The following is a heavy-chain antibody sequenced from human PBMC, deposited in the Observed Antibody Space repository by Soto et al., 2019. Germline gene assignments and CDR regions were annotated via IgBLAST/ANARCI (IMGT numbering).Heavy chain of an antibody. V-gene: IGHV4-4*08. D-gene: IGHD3-10*01. CDR2: TFSSGST. CDR1: GASLSVYT. CDR3: AKKGYYPSGKINLFDS. J-gene: IGHJ4*02. Sequence: LSLTCTVSGASLSVYTWNWIRQSPGKGLEWIGYTFSSGSTSYNPSLESRVTISVDTSKNQFSLRLTSVTAADTAMYFCAKKGYYPSGKINLFDSWGPGTLVTVSS.